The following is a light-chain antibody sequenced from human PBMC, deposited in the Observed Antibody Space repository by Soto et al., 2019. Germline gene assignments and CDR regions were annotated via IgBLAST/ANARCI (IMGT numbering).Light chain of an antibody. CDR1: QSVRSSY. V-gene: IGKV3D-20*01. CDR2: DGS. Sequence: EIWLTQSPATLSLSPGDRATLSCGASQSVRSSYVAWYQQKAGLAPRLLIYDGSSRASGIPDRFSGSGSGTDFTLTIGRLEPEDFALYYCQQYDNSAPLSFGGGTKV. J-gene: IGKJ4*01. CDR3: QQYDNSAPLS.